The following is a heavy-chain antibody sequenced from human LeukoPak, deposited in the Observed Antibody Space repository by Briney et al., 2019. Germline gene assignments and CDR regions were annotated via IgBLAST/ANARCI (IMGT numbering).Heavy chain of an antibody. J-gene: IGHJ4*02. CDR3: ARGGGWDQLLCHY. Sequence: GGSLRLSCAASGFSLGDYWMNWVRQAPWKGLEWLATIKQDGSETHYVDSVKGRLSISRDNAKNSLYLQINSLRAEDTAVYFCARGGGWDQLLCHYWGQGTLVTVSS. D-gene: IGHD2-2*01. CDR1: GFSLGDYW. V-gene: IGHV3-7*01. CDR2: IKQDGSET.